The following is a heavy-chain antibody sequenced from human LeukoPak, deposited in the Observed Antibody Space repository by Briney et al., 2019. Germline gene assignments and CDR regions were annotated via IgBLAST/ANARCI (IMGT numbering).Heavy chain of an antibody. CDR1: GFTFSSYA. CDR2: ISGSGGST. J-gene: IGHJ5*02. V-gene: IGHV3-23*01. D-gene: IGHD6-13*01. CDR3: AKCGQQLVPRWFDP. Sequence: GASLRLSCAASGFTFSSYAMSWVRQAPGKGLEWVSVISGSGGSTYYADSVKGRFTIPRDNSKNTLYLQMNSLRAEDTAVYYCAKCGQQLVPRWFDPWGQGTLVTVSS.